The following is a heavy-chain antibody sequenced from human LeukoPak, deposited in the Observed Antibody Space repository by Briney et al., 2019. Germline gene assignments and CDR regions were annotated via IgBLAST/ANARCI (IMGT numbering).Heavy chain of an antibody. CDR3: ARDPMTYDYFDY. J-gene: IGHJ4*02. Sequence: GGSLRLSCAASGFTFSNYWMSWVRQAPGKGLEWVANINQDSSEKYYVDSVKGRFTISRDNAKNSLYLQMNSLRAEDTAVYYCARDPMTYDYFDYWGQGTLVTVSS. CDR2: INQDSSEK. V-gene: IGHV3-7*01. CDR1: GFTFSNYW. D-gene: IGHD3-22*01.